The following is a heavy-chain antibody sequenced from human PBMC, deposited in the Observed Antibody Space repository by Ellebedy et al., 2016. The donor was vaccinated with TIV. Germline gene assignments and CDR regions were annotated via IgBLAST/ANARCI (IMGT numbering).Heavy chain of an antibody. CDR3: ARDRGAAADPFFDY. Sequence: GESLKISXAASGFTFSSYSMNWVRQAPGKGLEWVSYISSSSSTMYYADSVKGRFTISRDNAKNSLYLQMNSLRDEDTAVYYCARDRGAAADPFFDYWGQGTLVTVSS. D-gene: IGHD6-13*01. J-gene: IGHJ4*02. CDR1: GFTFSSYS. CDR2: ISSSSSTM. V-gene: IGHV3-48*02.